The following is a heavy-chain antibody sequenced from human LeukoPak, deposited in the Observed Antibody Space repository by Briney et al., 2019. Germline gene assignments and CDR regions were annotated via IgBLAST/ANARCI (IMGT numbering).Heavy chain of an antibody. D-gene: IGHD1-7*01. CDR1: GGSVSSGTYY. J-gene: IGHJ3*01. CDR3: ARVPGGGTAAN. V-gene: IGHV4-61*01. CDR2: IYYSGST. Sequence: PSETPPLTGTVSGGSVSSGTYYWSWIRQPPGKGLEWIGYIYYSGSTNYNPSLKSRVTISVDTSKNQFSLKLRSVTAADTAVYYCARVPGGGTAANWGQGTMATVSS.